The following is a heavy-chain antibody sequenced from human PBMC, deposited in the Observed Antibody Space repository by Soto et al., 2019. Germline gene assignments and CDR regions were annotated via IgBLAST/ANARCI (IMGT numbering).Heavy chain of an antibody. J-gene: IGHJ4*02. Sequence: QVQLVQSGAEVKKPGSSVKVSCKASGGIFSTSTFTWVRQAPGQGLEWMGRIIPILGTADYAQKFQGRVTLPADQSTSTAYMELSSLGSEVTAVYYWARDLTIVSDYSGYDVIDYWGQGTLVTVSS. CDR1: GGIFSTST. CDR2: IIPILGTA. CDR3: ARDLTIVSDYSGYDVIDY. D-gene: IGHD5-12*01. V-gene: IGHV1-69*08.